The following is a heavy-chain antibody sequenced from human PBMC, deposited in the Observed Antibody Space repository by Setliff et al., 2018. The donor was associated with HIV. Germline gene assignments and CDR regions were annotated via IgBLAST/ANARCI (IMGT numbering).Heavy chain of an antibody. Sequence: NPSETLSLTCTVSGGSISSGAYYWSWIRQPAGKGLEWIGRFYTSGGTKYNPSLKSRITISVDTSKKQFSLKLTSVTAADTAVYYCARGRVEEGRPPGETGRSYYYHGMDVWGQGTTVTVSS. CDR1: GGSISSGAYY. CDR2: FYTSGGT. V-gene: IGHV4-61*02. D-gene: IGHD2-21*01. J-gene: IGHJ6*02. CDR3: ARGRVEEGRPPGETGRSYYYHGMDV.